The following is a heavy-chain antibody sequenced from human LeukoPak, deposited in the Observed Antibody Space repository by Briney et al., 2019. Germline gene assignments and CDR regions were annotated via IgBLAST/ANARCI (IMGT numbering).Heavy chain of an antibody. CDR1: GGSISSSSYY. Sequence: SETLSLTCTLSGGSISSSSYYWGWIRQPPGKGLEWIGCIYYSGSTYYNPSLKSRVTISVDTSKNQFSLKLSSVTAADTAVYYCAREGIAAAGLPCNWFDPWGQGTLVTVSS. V-gene: IGHV4-39*07. CDR2: IYYSGST. CDR3: AREGIAAAGLPCNWFDP. J-gene: IGHJ5*02. D-gene: IGHD6-13*01.